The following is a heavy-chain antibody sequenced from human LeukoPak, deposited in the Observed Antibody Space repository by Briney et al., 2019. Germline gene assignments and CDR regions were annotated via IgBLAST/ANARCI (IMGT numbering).Heavy chain of an antibody. Sequence: YPSETLSLTCTVSGGSISSYYWSWIRQPPGKGLEWIGYIYYSGSTNYNPSLKSRVTISVDTSKNQFSLKLSSVTAADTAVYYCARVATYYDFWSGLDYYYYYYMDVWGKGTTVTVSS. V-gene: IGHV4-59*01. CDR2: IYYSGST. CDR1: GGSISSYY. CDR3: ARVATYYDFWSGLDYYYYYYMDV. J-gene: IGHJ6*03. D-gene: IGHD3-3*01.